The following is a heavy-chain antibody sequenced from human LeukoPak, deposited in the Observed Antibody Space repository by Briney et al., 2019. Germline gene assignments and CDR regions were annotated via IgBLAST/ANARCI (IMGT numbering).Heavy chain of an antibody. V-gene: IGHV1-2*02. CDR2: INPNSGGT. Sequence: ASVKVSCKASGYTFIGYYMHWVRQAPGQGLEWMGWINPNSGGTKYAQKFQGRVTMARDTSISTAYMELSRLTSDDTAVYYCGRSHSRSDSSSCFDYWGQGTLVTVSS. CDR1: GYTFIGYY. D-gene: IGHD6-13*01. J-gene: IGHJ4*02. CDR3: GRSHSRSDSSSCFDY.